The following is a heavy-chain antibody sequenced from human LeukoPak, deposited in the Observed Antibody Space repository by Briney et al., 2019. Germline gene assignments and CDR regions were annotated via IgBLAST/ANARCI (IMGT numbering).Heavy chain of an antibody. J-gene: IGHJ4*02. CDR1: GFTFSNYA. D-gene: IGHD3-22*01. CDR2: ITGSGSRT. Sequence: GGSLRLSCAASGFTFSNYAMSWVRQAPGKGLEWVSAITGSGSRTYYADSVRGRFTISRDNSKNTLYLQMNSLRAEDTAVYYCARGRYYFDSNGRTPFDYWGQGTLVTVSS. CDR3: ARGRYYFDSNGRTPFDY. V-gene: IGHV3-23*01.